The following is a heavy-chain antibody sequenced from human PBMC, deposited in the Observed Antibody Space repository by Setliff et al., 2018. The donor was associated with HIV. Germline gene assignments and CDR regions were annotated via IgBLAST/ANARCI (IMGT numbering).Heavy chain of an antibody. CDR3: AAASNRRVRGVNLHYYYYMDV. Sequence: SVKVSCKASGFTFTNSAMQWVRQARGQRLEWIGWIVVGSYNTNYAQKFQERVTINRDLSTSTAYMELSSLRSEDTAVYYCAAASNRRVRGVNLHYYYYMDVWGKGTTVTVSS. CDR2: IVVGSYNT. V-gene: IGHV1-58*02. D-gene: IGHD3-10*01. J-gene: IGHJ6*03. CDR1: GFTFTNSA.